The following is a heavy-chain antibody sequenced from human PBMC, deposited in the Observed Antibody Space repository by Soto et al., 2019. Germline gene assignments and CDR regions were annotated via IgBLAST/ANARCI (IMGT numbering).Heavy chain of an antibody. CDR3: ARGLVVTAKGWFDL. Sequence: QVQLVQSGGGVVQPGRSLRLPCEASGLTFSSYSMNWVRQTPGKGLEWVAVVSYDGNRKYYADSVKGRLTISRDNAKNTLYLQMDNLRIEDTAVYYCARGLVVTAKGWFDLWGQGTLVTVSP. CDR2: VSYDGNRK. J-gene: IGHJ5*02. CDR1: GLTFSSYS. V-gene: IGHV3-30-3*01. D-gene: IGHD2-21*02.